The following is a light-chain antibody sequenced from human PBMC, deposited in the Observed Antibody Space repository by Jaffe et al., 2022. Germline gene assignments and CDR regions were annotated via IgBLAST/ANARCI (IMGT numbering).Light chain of an antibody. CDR3: QQSYRPGTT. Sequence: DIQMTQSPSSLSASVGDRVTITCRASQSISSYLNWYQQKPGKAPKLLIYAASSLQSGVPSRFSGSGSGTDFTLTISSLQPEDFATYYCQQSYRPGTTFGPGTKVDIK. J-gene: IGKJ3*01. V-gene: IGKV1-39*01. CDR2: AAS. CDR1: QSISSY.